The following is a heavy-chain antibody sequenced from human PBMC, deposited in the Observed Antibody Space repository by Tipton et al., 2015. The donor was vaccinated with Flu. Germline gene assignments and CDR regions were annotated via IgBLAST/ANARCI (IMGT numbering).Heavy chain of an antibody. CDR3: DRGYCSGDICHEYEY. CDR1: GYNFPIYW. J-gene: IGHJ4*01. CDR2: IYPGDSDT. Sequence: QLESGAEVKKPGESLRISCEGSGYNFPIYWVAWVRQTPGKGLEWMGVIYPGDSDTRYSPSFQGQVTISADKSTNIAYLEWSSLKASDSAIYFCDRGYCSGDICHEYEYWGHGTLVAVSA. D-gene: IGHD2-15*01. V-gene: IGHV5-51*03.